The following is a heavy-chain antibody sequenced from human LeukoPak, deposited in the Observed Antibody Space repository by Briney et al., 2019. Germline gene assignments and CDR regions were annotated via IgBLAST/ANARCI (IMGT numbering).Heavy chain of an antibody. CDR2: IHPGVSDT. CDR1: GYIFSSYW. V-gene: IGHV5-51*07. Sequence: GESLKICGKCAGYIFSSYWSCWGHQMRGKVLWLMGIIHPGVSDTSSSPSFRGQVTIAADKSISTAYLQWSSLKASDPAMYSCVLVVKMGWYFDSWGQGTLVTVSS. CDR3: VLVVKMGWYFDS. D-gene: IGHD2-15*01. J-gene: IGHJ4*02.